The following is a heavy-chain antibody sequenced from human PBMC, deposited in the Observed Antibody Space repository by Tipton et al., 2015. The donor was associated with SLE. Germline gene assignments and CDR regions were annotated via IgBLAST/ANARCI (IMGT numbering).Heavy chain of an antibody. D-gene: IGHD2-2*01. CDR2: IYCSGST. Sequence: TLSLTCTVSGGSVSSGSYYWSWIRQPPGKGLEWIGYIYCSGSTNYNPSLKSRVTISVDTSKNQFSLKLSSVTAADTAVYYCARGDCSSTSCLDYWGQGTLVTVSS. CDR3: ARGDCSSTSCLDY. CDR1: GGSVSSGSYY. V-gene: IGHV4-61*01. J-gene: IGHJ4*02.